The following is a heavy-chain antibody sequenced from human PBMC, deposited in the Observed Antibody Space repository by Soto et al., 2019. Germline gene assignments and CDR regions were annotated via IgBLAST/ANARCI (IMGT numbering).Heavy chain of an antibody. CDR2: INACNGAT. CDR3: TRYWAHYYNTGRGDY. J-gene: IGHJ4*02. D-gene: IGHD3-10*01. V-gene: IGHV1-3*01. CDR1: GYTFTSYP. Sequence: GASVKVSCKASGYTFTSYPMHWVRQAPGQKLEWMGWINACNGATKNSQKFLGRVTITRDTSASTAYMELSSLRSEDTAVYYCTRYWAHYYNTGRGDYWGQGTLVTVSS.